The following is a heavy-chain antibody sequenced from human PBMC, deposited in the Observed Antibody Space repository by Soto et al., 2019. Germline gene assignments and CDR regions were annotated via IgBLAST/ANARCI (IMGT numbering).Heavy chain of an antibody. Sequence: QVQLVQPGAAVKQPGASVKVSCKSSGYTFTHYAMQRVRPAPGQGLEWLGWINTGNGDTGFSQKFQGRVSITMDTAARTTYVELSSLISEDTAVYYCARQGDSRVLRDTFDIWGQGTLVTVAS. CDR2: INTGNGDT. J-gene: IGHJ3*02. V-gene: IGHV1-3*04. CDR1: GYTFTHYA. CDR3: ARQGDSRVLRDTFDI. D-gene: IGHD2-8*01.